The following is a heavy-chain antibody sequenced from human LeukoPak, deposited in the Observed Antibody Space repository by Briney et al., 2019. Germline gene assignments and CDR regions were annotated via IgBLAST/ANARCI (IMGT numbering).Heavy chain of an antibody. CDR2: IWYDGSNK. Sequence: PGRSLRLSCAASGFTFISDGMHWVRQAPGKGLEWVAVIWYDGSNKYYADSVKGRFTISRDNSKNTLYLQMNSLRAEDTAVYYCAREYYYDSSGYRNYYYYCGMDVWGQGTTVTVSS. D-gene: IGHD3-22*01. CDR1: GFTFISDG. V-gene: IGHV3-33*01. CDR3: AREYYYDSSGYRNYYYYCGMDV. J-gene: IGHJ6*02.